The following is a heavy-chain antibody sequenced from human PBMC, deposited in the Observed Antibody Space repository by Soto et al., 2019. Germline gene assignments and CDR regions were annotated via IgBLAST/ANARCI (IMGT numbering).Heavy chain of an antibody. CDR2: ISYDGSHK. CDR3: AKGHSSGWYYFDY. J-gene: IGHJ4*02. CDR1: GFIFSNYD. D-gene: IGHD6-19*01. Sequence: QVQLVESGGGVVQPGRSLRLSCAASGFIFSNYDVHWVRQAPGKGLEWVAVISYDGSHKYYADSVKGRFTISRDNSKNTLSLQMDSLRADDTAVYYCAKGHSSGWYYFDYWGQGTLVAVSS. V-gene: IGHV3-30*18.